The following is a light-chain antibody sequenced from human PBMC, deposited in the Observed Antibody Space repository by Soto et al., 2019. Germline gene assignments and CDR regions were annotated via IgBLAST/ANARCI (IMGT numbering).Light chain of an antibody. Sequence: EIVLTQSPGTLSLSPGERATLSCRASQSVRSNYLAWYQQKPGQAPRLLIYGTSTRASGIPDRFSGSGSGTDFTFTISRLEPEDLAVYYCQQYGSSPPCSFGQGTKLEIK. J-gene: IGKJ2*04. CDR1: QSVRSNY. CDR2: GTS. CDR3: QQYGSSPPCS. V-gene: IGKV3-20*01.